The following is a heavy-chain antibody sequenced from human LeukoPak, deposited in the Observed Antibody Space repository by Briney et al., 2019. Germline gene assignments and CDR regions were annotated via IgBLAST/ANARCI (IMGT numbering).Heavy chain of an antibody. CDR2: ISGSGGST. V-gene: IGHV3-23*01. J-gene: IGHJ5*02. CDR1: GFNFNSYA. Sequence: GGSLRLSCAGSGFNFNSYALNWIRQAPGKGLEWVSGISGSGGSTYYADSVKGRFTISRDNSKNTLYLQMNSLRAEDTAVYYCAKDRGQSSGWYPWGQGTLVTVSS. CDR3: AKDRGQSSGWYP. D-gene: IGHD6-19*01.